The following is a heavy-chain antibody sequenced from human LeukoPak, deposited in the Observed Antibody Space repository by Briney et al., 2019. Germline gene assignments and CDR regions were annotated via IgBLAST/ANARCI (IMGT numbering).Heavy chain of an antibody. V-gene: IGHV3-30-3*01. D-gene: IGHD1-1*01. CDR3: AKGKHDLDY. CDR2: ISYDGSNK. J-gene: IGHJ4*02. CDR1: GFTFSSYA. Sequence: PGGSLRLSCAASGFTFSSYAMHWVRQAPGKGLEWVAVISYDGSNKYYADSVKGRFTISRDTARNSLYLQMNSLRAEDTAVYYCAKGKHDLDYWGQGTLVTVSS.